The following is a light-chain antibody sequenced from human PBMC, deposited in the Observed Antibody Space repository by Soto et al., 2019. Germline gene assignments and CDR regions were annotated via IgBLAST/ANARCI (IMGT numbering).Light chain of an antibody. J-gene: IGKJ1*01. V-gene: IGKV3-20*01. Sequence: TVLTQSPGTLSLSPGETATLSFSASQNVSSNLLVLFLQPPGQAPRLPVYCASTRATCIPVRSSGSGSGTDFTRTISRLEPEDFAVYYCQQYGSIPWTFGQGTKVDIK. CDR1: QNVSSNL. CDR2: CAS. CDR3: QQYGSIPWT.